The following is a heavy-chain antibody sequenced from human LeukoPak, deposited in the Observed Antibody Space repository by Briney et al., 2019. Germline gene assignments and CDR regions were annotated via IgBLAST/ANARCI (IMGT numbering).Heavy chain of an antibody. CDR2: IYTSGST. V-gene: IGHV4-61*02. Sequence: MPSQTLSLTCTVSGGFISSGSYYWSWIRQPAGKGLEWIGRIYTSGSTNYNPSLKSRVTISVDTSKNQFSLKLSSVTAADTAVYYCARGPITIFGVVVLYYFDYWGQGTLVTVSS. CDR1: GGFISSGSYY. J-gene: IGHJ4*02. CDR3: ARGPITIFGVVVLYYFDY. D-gene: IGHD3-3*01.